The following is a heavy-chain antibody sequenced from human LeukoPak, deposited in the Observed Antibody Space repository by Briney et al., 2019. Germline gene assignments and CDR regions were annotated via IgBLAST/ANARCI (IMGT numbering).Heavy chain of an antibody. CDR2: ISGSGGST. Sequence: PGGSLRLSCAASGFTFSSYAMSWVRQAPGKGLEWVPAISGSGGSTYYADSVKGRFTISRDNSKNTLYLQMNSLRAEDTAVYYCAKGQYSNSINWFDPWGQGTLVTVSS. D-gene: IGHD4-11*01. CDR3: AKGQYSNSINWFDP. V-gene: IGHV3-23*01. CDR1: GFTFSSYA. J-gene: IGHJ5*02.